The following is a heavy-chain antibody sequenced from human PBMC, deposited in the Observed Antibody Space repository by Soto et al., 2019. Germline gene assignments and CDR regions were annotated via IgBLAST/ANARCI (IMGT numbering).Heavy chain of an antibody. CDR2: MNPNSGNT. Sequence: QVQLVQSGDEVKKPGASVKVSCKASGYTFTIYDINWVRQATGQGLEWMGWMNPNSGNTGYAQKFQGRVTMTRNTSISTAYMELSSRGSEDTAVYYCARDLSSSWEYYGMDVWGQGTTVTVSS. D-gene: IGHD6-13*01. J-gene: IGHJ6*02. CDR1: GYTFTIYD. V-gene: IGHV1-8*01. CDR3: ARDLSSSWEYYGMDV.